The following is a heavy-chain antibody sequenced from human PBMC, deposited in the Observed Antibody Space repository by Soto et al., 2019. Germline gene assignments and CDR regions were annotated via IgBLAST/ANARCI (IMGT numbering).Heavy chain of an antibody. CDR2: ISGSGGST. J-gene: IGHJ4*02. Sequence: GGSLRLSCAASGFTFSSYAMSWVRQAPGKGLEWVSAISGSGGSTYYADSVKGRFTISRDNSKNTLYLQMNSLRAEDTAVYYCAKAPVVVPAAIVDYWGQGTLVTVSS. CDR1: GFTFSSYA. V-gene: IGHV3-23*01. D-gene: IGHD2-2*01. CDR3: AKAPVVVPAAIVDY.